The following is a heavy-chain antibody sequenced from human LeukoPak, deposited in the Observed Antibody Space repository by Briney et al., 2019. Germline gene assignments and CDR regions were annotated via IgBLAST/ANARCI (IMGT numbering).Heavy chain of an antibody. CDR2: MNPELGST. CDR1: GCTFSNYD. Sequence: GASVKVSCKASGCTFSNYDITWVRQATGQGPEWMGWMNPELGSTGYAQRFQGRVTMTRDSSINTAYMELINLRLEDTAVYYCTRAIRHQLLSDFWGQGTLVTVSS. V-gene: IGHV1-8*01. CDR3: TRAIRHQLLSDF. J-gene: IGHJ5*01. D-gene: IGHD2-2*01.